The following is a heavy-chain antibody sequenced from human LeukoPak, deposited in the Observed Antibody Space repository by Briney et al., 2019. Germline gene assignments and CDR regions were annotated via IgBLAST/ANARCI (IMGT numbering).Heavy chain of an antibody. Sequence: GGSLRLSCAASGVXFPSYRITWVRQAPGKGQEWVANIKQDGSEKYYVDSVKGRFTISRDNAKNSVYLQMNSLRAEDTAVYYCARRHHFGFLDSWGQGTLVTVSS. CDR3: ARRHHFGFLDS. CDR2: IKQDGSEK. V-gene: IGHV3-7*04. D-gene: IGHD3-10*01. CDR1: GVXFPSYR. J-gene: IGHJ4*02.